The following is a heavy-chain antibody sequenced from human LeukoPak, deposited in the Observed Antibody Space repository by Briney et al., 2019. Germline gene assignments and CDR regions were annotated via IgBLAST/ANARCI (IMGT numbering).Heavy chain of an antibody. CDR1: GFTVTTNY. Sequence: GGSLRLSSAASGFTVTTNYMSWVRPAPGKLLEWFSIFYTGGSTFYADSVKGRFTISRDTSKNTLYLQMNSLRAEDTAVYYCARSRPFDYWGQGTLVTVSS. J-gene: IGHJ4*02. V-gene: IGHV3-53*01. CDR3: ARSRPFDY. CDR2: FYTGGST.